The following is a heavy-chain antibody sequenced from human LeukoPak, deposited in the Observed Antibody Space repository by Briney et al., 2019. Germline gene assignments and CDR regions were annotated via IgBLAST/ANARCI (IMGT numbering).Heavy chain of an antibody. CDR3: ARGKEREPFDF. Sequence: ASVKVSCKASGYPFISYGISWVRQAPGRGLEWMGWIFTYNGDTMYEKKFQGRVSMTTDSSTNTVYLELRSLRSDDTAVYYCARGKEREPFDFWGQGTLVAVS. CDR2: IFTYNGDT. V-gene: IGHV1-18*04. J-gene: IGHJ4*02. CDR1: GYPFISYG. D-gene: IGHD1-1*01.